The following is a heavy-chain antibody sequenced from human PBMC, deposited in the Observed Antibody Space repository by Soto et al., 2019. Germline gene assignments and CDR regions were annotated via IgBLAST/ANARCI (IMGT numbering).Heavy chain of an antibody. V-gene: IGHV3-21*01. D-gene: IGHD3-9*01. CDR2: ISSSSSYI. CDR3: ARDPFYDILTGYYNTGSDY. Sequence: GGSLRLSCAASGFTFSSYSMNWVRQAPGKGLEWVSSISSSSSYIYYADSVKGRFTISRDNAKNSLYLQMNSLRAEDTAVYYCARDPFYDILTGYYNTGSDYWGQGTLVTVPQ. J-gene: IGHJ4*02. CDR1: GFTFSSYS.